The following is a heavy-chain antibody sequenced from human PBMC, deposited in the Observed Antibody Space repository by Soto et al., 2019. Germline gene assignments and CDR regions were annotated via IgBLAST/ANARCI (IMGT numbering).Heavy chain of an antibody. CDR3: ARHAGGGRFYYGMDV. J-gene: IGHJ6*02. CDR2: IYYSGTT. CDR1: GGSISSSKYF. V-gene: IGHV4-39*01. D-gene: IGHD2-15*01. Sequence: QLQLQESGPGLVKSSETLSLTCTVSGGSISSSKYFWGWFRQPPGKGLEWIANIYYSGTTSYNPSLKRRITISVDTSKNQFSLKRTSVTAADTAIYYCARHAGGGRFYYGMDVWGQGTTVTVSS.